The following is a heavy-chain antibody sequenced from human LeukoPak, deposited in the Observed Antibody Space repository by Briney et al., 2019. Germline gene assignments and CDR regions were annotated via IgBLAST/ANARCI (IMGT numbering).Heavy chain of an antibody. CDR1: GYTFTSYY. J-gene: IGHJ6*02. Sequence: ASLKVSCKASGYTFTSYYMHWVRQAPGQGLEWMGLINPSGGSTSYAQKFQGRVTMTRDTSTSTVYMELSSLRSEDTAVYYCARDSVSPFCSSTSCYGGYYYYYGMDVWRQGTTVTVSS. V-gene: IGHV1-46*01. CDR2: INPSGGST. D-gene: IGHD2-2*01. CDR3: ARDSVSPFCSSTSCYGGYYYYYGMDV.